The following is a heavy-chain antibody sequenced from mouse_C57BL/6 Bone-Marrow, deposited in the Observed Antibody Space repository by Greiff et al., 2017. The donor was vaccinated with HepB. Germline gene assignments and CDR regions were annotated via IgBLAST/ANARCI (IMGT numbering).Heavy chain of an antibody. J-gene: IGHJ2*01. CDR2: IDPSDCYT. Sequence: VQLQQPGAELVRPGTSVKLSCKASGYTFTSYWMHWVKQRPGQGLEWIGVIDPSDCYTNYNQKFKGKATLTVDTSSSTAYMQLSSLTSEDSAVYYCARSSSYFDYWGQGTTLTVSS. CDR3: ARSSSYFDY. V-gene: IGHV1-59*01. CDR1: GYTFTSYW. D-gene: IGHD1-1*01.